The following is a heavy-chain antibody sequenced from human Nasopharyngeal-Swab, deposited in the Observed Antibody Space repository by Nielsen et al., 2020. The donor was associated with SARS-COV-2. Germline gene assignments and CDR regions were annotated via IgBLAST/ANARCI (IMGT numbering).Heavy chain of an antibody. V-gene: IGHV3-21*06. D-gene: IGHD6-19*01. J-gene: IGHJ4*02. CDR1: GFTFSTYS. CDR2: ISSSVSYI. CDR3: ARLPSAWGRRDFDY. Sequence: GESLKISCAASGFTFSTYSMIWVRQAPAKGLEWVSWISSSVSYIYYADSVKGRFTISRDNAKNALYRQMSSLRAEDTAVYYCARLPSAWGRRDFDYWGQGTLVTVSS.